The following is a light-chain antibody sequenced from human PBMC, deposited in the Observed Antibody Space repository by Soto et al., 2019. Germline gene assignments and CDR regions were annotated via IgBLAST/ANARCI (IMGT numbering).Light chain of an antibody. Sequence: EIVMTQSPATLSVSPGERATLSCRASESVDSNYLAWYQQKSGQAPRLLIYSASTRATGIPARFSGSGSGTEFTLTISRLEPEDFAVYYCQQYGSSPRTFGQGTKVDIK. CDR2: SAS. V-gene: IGKV3-20*01. J-gene: IGKJ1*01. CDR3: QQYGSSPRT. CDR1: ESVDSNY.